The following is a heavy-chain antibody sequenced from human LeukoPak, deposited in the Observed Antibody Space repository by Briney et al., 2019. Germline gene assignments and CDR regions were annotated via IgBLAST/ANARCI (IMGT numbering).Heavy chain of an antibody. CDR2: IKQDGSEK. V-gene: IGHV3-7*03. CDR1: GFTFSSYW. D-gene: IGHD6-19*01. J-gene: IGHJ3*02. Sequence: GGSLRLSCAASGFTFSSYWISWVRQAPGKGLEWVANIKQDGSEKYYVDSVKGRFTISRDNAKNSLYLQMNSLRAEDTAVYYCARDQWLVGFASDIWGQGTMVTVSS. CDR3: ARDQWLVGFASDI.